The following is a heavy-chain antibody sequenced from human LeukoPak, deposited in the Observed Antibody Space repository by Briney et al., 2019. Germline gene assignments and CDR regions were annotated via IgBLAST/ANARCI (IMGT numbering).Heavy chain of an antibody. V-gene: IGHV4-59*08. CDR3: ASGGYDSGFDY. J-gene: IGHJ4*02. D-gene: IGHD5-12*01. Sequence: SETLSLTCTVSGGSISSYYWSWIRQPPGKGLEWIGYIYYSGSTNYNPSLKSRVTISVDTSKNRFSLKLSSVTAADTAVYYCASGGYDSGFDYWGQGTLVTVSS. CDR2: IYYSGST. CDR1: GGSISSYY.